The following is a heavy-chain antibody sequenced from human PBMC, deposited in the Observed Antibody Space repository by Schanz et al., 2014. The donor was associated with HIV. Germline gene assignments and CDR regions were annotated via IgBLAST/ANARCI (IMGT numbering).Heavy chain of an antibody. J-gene: IGHJ4*02. CDR3: VRGDTVFEY. Sequence: DVQLVESGGGLEQPGGSLRLSCAASGFMFSTYAMHWVRQAPGKGLEWVSKINSGSTIKNYADSVKGRFTISRDNAKNSLYLQMNSLRAEDTAVYYCVRGDTVFEYWGQGTLVTVS. CDR2: INSGSTIK. D-gene: IGHD5-18*01. CDR1: GFMFSTYA. V-gene: IGHV3-48*01.